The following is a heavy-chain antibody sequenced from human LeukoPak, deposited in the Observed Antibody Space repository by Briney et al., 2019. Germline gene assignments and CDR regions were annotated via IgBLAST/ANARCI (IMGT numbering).Heavy chain of an antibody. Sequence: SETLSLTCTVSGGSISSSSYYWGWIRQPPGKGLGCIGSIFYSGGTYYNPSLKSRVTISVDTSKNQFSLKLSSVTAADTAVYYCARNLIPEQLVVNFWGQGTLVTVSS. D-gene: IGHD6-13*01. CDR2: IFYSGGT. V-gene: IGHV4-39*07. J-gene: IGHJ4*02. CDR3: ARNLIPEQLVVNF. CDR1: GGSISSSSYY.